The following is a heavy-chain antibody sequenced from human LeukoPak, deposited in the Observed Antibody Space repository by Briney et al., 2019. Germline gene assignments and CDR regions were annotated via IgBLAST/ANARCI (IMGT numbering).Heavy chain of an antibody. Sequence: GGSLRLSCAASGFTFSSYGTHWVRQAPGKGLEWVAVISYDGSNKYYADSVKGRFTISRDNSKNTLYLQMNSLRAKDTAVYYCAKDLRGYSSGWYNWFDPWGQGTLVTVSS. CDR1: GFTFSSYG. CDR3: AKDLRGYSSGWYNWFDP. J-gene: IGHJ5*02. CDR2: ISYDGSNK. V-gene: IGHV3-30*18. D-gene: IGHD6-19*01.